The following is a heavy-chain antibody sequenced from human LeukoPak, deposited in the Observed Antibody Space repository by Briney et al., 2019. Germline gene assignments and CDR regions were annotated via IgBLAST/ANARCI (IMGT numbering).Heavy chain of an antibody. J-gene: IGHJ4*02. V-gene: IGHV3-33*08. CDR3: ARDQGSGSGNFDY. CDR2: IWYDGSNK. CDR1: GFTFSSYG. Sequence: GGSLRLSCAASGFTFSSYGMHWVRQAPGKGLEWVAVIWYDGSNKYYADSVKGRFTISRDNSKNTLYLQMNSLRAEDTAVYYCARDQGSGSGNFDYWGQGTLVTVSS. D-gene: IGHD6-19*01.